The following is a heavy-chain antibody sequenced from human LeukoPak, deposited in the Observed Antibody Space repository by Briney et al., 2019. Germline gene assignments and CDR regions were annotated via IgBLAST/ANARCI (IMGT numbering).Heavy chain of an antibody. Sequence: SETLSLTCAVYGGSFSGYYWSWIRQPPGKGLEWIGEINHSGSTNYNPSLKSRVTISVDTSKNQFSLKLSSVTAADTAVYYCARSRGGKILRYFDWSFDYWGQGTLVTVSS. D-gene: IGHD3-9*01. J-gene: IGHJ4*02. CDR2: INHSGST. V-gene: IGHV4-34*01. CDR3: ARSRGGKILRYFDWSFDY. CDR1: GGSFSGYY.